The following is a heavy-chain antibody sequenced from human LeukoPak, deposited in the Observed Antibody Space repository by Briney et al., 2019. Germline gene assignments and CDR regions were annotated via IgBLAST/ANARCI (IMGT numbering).Heavy chain of an antibody. CDR1: GFTFSSYW. D-gene: IGHD6-13*01. CDR2: IKQDGSEK. J-gene: IGHJ5*02. CDR3: ARGGGSSWYLPSHNWFHP. V-gene: IGHV3-7*01. Sequence: GGSLRLSCAASGFTFSSYWMSWVRQAPGKGLEWVANIKQDGSEKYYVDSVKGRFTISRDNAKNSLYLQMNSLRAEDTAVYYCARGGGSSWYLPSHNWFHPWGQGTLVTVSS.